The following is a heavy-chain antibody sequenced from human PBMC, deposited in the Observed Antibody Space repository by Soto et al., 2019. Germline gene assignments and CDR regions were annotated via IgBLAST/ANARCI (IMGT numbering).Heavy chain of an antibody. V-gene: IGHV4-61*01. CDR1: GGSVSSGSFY. CDR2: IYYSGST. D-gene: IGHD3-10*01. Sequence: SETLSLTCAVSGGSVSSGSFYWSWIRQPPGKGLEWIGYIYYSGSTNYNPSLKSRVTISVDTSKNQFSLKLSSVTAADTAVYYCARDCVKFGSPDGMDVWGQGTTVTVSS. J-gene: IGHJ6*02. CDR3: ARDCVKFGSPDGMDV.